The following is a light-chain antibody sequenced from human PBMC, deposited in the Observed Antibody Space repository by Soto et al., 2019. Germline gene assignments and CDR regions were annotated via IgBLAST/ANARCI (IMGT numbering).Light chain of an antibody. Sequence: DIQMTQSPSALSASVGDTVTITCRASQSVDTCLAWYQQKPGKAPHLLIYKASRLETGVPSRFSGSGSVTDYTLTITGLQPDDFATYYCQQFYRVPWTFGQGTRVEI. CDR3: QQFYRVPWT. J-gene: IGKJ1*01. CDR2: KAS. V-gene: IGKV1-5*03. CDR1: QSVDTC.